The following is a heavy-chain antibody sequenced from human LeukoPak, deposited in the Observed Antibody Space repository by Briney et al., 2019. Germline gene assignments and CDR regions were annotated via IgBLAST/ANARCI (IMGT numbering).Heavy chain of an antibody. Sequence: GGSLRLFCAASGLTLSDFWMHWVRQPSGKGLVWVALVKGDGRTTIYADSVKGRFTISRDNAKNTLYLQMNSLRADDSGVYYCATGHSYGYDYWGQGVLVTVSS. J-gene: IGHJ4*02. CDR2: VKGDGRTT. CDR1: GLTLSDFW. V-gene: IGHV3-74*01. D-gene: IGHD5-18*01. CDR3: ATGHSYGYDY.